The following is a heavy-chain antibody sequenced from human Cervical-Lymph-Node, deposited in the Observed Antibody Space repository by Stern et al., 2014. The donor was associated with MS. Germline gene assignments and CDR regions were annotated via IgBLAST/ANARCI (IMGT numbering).Heavy chain of an antibody. Sequence: VQLVESGAEVKKPGESLKISCKGSGYSFSTYWIGWVRQLPGKGLEWMGSIYPGDSATPYSPSFQGQVTISADKSISTAYLQWSSLKASDTAFYYCARLDYYDNAPYFDYWGPGTLVTVSS. J-gene: IGHJ4*02. V-gene: IGHV5-51*01. CDR3: ARLDYYDNAPYFDY. CDR2: IYPGDSAT. D-gene: IGHD3-22*01. CDR1: GYSFSTYW.